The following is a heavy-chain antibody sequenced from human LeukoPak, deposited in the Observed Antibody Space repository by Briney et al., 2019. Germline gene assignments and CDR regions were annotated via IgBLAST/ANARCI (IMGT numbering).Heavy chain of an antibody. J-gene: IGHJ4*02. CDR2: MNPNSGST. CDR1: VYTFTSYD. CDR3: ARGRSTGYPYYFEY. V-gene: IGHV1-8*03. Sequence: GASVTVSCKASVYTFTSYDINWVRQATGQGREWMGWMNPNSGSTGYAQKFQGRVTITRNTSISTAYMELSGLRSEDTAVYYCARGRSTGYPYYFEYWGQGTLVTVSS. D-gene: IGHD5-12*01.